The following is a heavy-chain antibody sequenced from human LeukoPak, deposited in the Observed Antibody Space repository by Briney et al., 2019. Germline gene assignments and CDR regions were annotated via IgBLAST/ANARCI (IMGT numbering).Heavy chain of an antibody. J-gene: IGHJ4*02. Sequence: SQTLSLTFAISGDSVSSNSAVWNWIRQSPSRGLEWLGRTYYRSKWSTYYAVSVKSRISINRDTSKNQISLQLNSVTPEDTAVYYCARSTGPIDCWGQGTLVTVSS. CDR2: TYYRSKWST. D-gene: IGHD1-1*01. CDR3: ARSTGPIDC. CDR1: GDSVSSNSAV. V-gene: IGHV6-1*01.